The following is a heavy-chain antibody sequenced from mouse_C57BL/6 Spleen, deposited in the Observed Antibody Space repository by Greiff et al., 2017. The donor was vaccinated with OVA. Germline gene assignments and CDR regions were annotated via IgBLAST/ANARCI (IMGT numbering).Heavy chain of an antibody. CDR2: IFPGSGST. CDR1: GYTFTDYY. CDR3: ARGADYYGSIYLGAMDY. D-gene: IGHD1-1*01. V-gene: IGHV1-75*01. Sequence: QVQLQQSGPELVKPGASVKISCKASGYTFTDYYINWVKQRPGQGLEWIGWIFPGSGSTYYNEKFKGKATLTVDKSSSTAYMLLSSLTSEDSAVYFCARGADYYGSIYLGAMDYWGQGTSVTVSS. J-gene: IGHJ4*01.